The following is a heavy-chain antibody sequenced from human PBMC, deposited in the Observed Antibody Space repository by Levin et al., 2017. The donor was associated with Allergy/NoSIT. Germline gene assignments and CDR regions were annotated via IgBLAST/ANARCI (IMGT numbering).Heavy chain of an antibody. CDR3: ATRGSGRSLDS. CDR2: IYSGGST. V-gene: IGHV3-53*01. Sequence: HPGGSLRLSCTASGITVGNNYMCWVRQAPGKGLEWVSLIYSGGSTHYADSVEGRFTISRDSSKNTLYLQMNRLRAEDTAMYYCATRGSGRSLDSWGQGTLVTVSS. D-gene: IGHD3-10*01. J-gene: IGHJ4*02. CDR1: GITVGNNY.